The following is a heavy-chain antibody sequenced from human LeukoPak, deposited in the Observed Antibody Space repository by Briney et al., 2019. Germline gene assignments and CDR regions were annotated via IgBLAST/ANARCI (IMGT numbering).Heavy chain of an antibody. CDR1: GFSFGEYA. V-gene: IGHV3-49*04. J-gene: IGHJ6*02. D-gene: IGHD3-10*01. Sequence: GGSLRLSCKTSGFSFGEYALSWVRQAPGKGLEWVGFIRRKIYNETTEYAASMKDRFTISRDDSKNIAYLQMHSLKSEDTAVYYCSRVINLVREGTPYFYYGMDVWGQGTSVIVSS. CDR2: IRRKIYNETT. CDR3: SRVINLVREGTPYFYYGMDV.